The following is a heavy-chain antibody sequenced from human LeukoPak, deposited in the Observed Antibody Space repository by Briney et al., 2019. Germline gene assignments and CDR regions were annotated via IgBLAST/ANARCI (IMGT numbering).Heavy chain of an antibody. J-gene: IGHJ4*02. CDR2: IYYSGST. V-gene: IGHV4-59*01. CDR3: ARGVPGDGYNFPFDY. CDR1: GGSISSYY. Sequence: SETLSLTCTVSGGSISSYYWSWIRQPPGKGLEWIGYIYYSGSTNYNPSLKSRVTISVDTSKNQFSLKLSSVSAAGTAGYYCARGVPGDGYNFPFDYWGQGTLVTVSS. D-gene: IGHD5-24*01.